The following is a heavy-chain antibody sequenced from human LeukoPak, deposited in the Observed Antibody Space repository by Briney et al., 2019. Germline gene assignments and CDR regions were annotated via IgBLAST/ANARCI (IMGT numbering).Heavy chain of an antibody. J-gene: IGHJ4*02. CDR1: GGTFSSYA. Sequence: ASVKVSCKASGGTFSSYAISWVRQAPGQGPEWVGWINSNNGGTSYAQKFQGRVTMTRDTSITTAYMELPSLTSDDTAVYYCARGYSSPVPNFDYWGQGTLITVSS. CDR3: ARGYSSPVPNFDY. V-gene: IGHV1-2*02. CDR2: INSNNGGT. D-gene: IGHD6-19*01.